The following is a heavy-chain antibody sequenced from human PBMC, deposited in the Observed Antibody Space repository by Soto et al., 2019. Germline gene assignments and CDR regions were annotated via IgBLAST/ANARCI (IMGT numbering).Heavy chain of an antibody. CDR1: GGSISTYY. Sequence: QVQLQESGTGLVKPSETLSLTCTVSGGSISTYYLYWIRQSAGKGLEWIGRFYISGSTNYHPSLKRRVAMSVDTYHNQFSLKVTSVTAADTAVYYCARGGRDGFDIWGQGTMVTVSS. CDR2: FYISGST. V-gene: IGHV4-4*07. CDR3: ARGGRDGFDI. J-gene: IGHJ3*02.